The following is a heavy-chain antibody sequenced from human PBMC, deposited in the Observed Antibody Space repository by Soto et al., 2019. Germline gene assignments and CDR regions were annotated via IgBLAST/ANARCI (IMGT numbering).Heavy chain of an antibody. D-gene: IGHD5-12*01. CDR1: GFTFSSYA. CDR2: ISGSGGST. J-gene: IGHJ4*02. CDR3: AKPVQVAEKEQFDY. Sequence: LRLSCAASGFTFSSYAMSWVRQAPGKGLEWVSAISGSGGSTYYADSVKGRFTISRDNSKNTLYLQMNSLRAEDTAVYYCAKPVQVAEKEQFDYWGQGTLVTVS. V-gene: IGHV3-23*01.